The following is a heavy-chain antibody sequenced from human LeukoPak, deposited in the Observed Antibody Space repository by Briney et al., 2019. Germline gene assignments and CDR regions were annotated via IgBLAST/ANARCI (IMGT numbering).Heavy chain of an antibody. Sequence: SETLSLTCTVSGYSISNGYYWGWIRQSPGKGLEWIASIYHSGNSYYNPSLKSRIAISIDTSKNQFSLKLSSVTAADTAVYYWARKGRGVRSSWYPPQEIDAFDIWGQGTMVTASS. CDR2: IYHSGNS. CDR3: ARKGRGVRSSWYPPQEIDAFDI. J-gene: IGHJ3*02. CDR1: GYSISNGYY. V-gene: IGHV4-38-2*02. D-gene: IGHD6-13*01.